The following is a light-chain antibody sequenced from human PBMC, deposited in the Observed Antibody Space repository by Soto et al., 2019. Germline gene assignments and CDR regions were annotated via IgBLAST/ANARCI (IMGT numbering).Light chain of an antibody. J-gene: IGKJ1*01. CDR3: HQTYSPPDT. Sequence: IQMTQSPSSLSASVADRVTITYRTSQSISNYLNWYQQKLGKAPNALIYEASNLQSGVPSRFSGSGSGTDFTLTISGLQPDDSATYYCHQTYSPPDTFGQGTKVDIK. CDR1: QSISNY. V-gene: IGKV1-39*01. CDR2: EAS.